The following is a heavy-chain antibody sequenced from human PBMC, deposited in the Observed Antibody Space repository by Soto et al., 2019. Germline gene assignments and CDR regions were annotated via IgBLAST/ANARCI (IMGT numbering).Heavy chain of an antibody. J-gene: IGHJ4*02. CDR3: ARRSGYYLYDY. Sequence: SETLSLTCTVSGGSISSYYWSWIRQPPGKGLEWIGNIYYSGSTNYNPSLKSRVTISVDTSKNQFSLKLSSVTAADTAVYYCARRSGYYLYDYWGQGTLVTVCS. CDR2: IYYSGST. V-gene: IGHV4-59*08. CDR1: GGSISSYY. D-gene: IGHD3-22*01.